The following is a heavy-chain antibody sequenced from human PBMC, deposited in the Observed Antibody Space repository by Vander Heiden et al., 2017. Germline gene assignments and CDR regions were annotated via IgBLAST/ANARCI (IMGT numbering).Heavy chain of an antibody. Sequence: VQLHDSAPGLVKPSQTLSLTRTVPGGSSSSCGCYWSWIRQHPGKGLEWIGYIYYSGSTYYNPSLKSRVTISVDTSKNQFSLKLSAVTAADTAVYYCARVGVVVAATDYWGQGTLVTVSS. J-gene: IGHJ4*02. V-gene: IGHV4-31*03. D-gene: IGHD2-15*01. CDR3: ARVGVVVAATDY. CDR2: IYYSGST. CDR1: GGSSSSCGCY.